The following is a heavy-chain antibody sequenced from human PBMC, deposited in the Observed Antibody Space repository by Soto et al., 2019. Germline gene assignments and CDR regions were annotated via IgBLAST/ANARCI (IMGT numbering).Heavy chain of an antibody. CDR1: GGSISSSSYY. Sequence: PSETLSLTCTVSGGSISSSSYYWGWIRQPPGKGLEWIGSIYYSGSTYYNPSLKSRVTISVDTSKNQFSLKLSSVTAADTAVYYCARYKSNYYYGMDVWGQGTSVTGSS. D-gene: IGHD1-20*01. J-gene: IGHJ6*02. CDR2: IYYSGST. V-gene: IGHV4-39*07. CDR3: ARYKSNYYYGMDV.